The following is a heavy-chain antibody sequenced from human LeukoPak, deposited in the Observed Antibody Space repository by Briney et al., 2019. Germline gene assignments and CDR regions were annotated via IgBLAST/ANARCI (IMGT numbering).Heavy chain of an antibody. J-gene: IGHJ3*02. D-gene: IGHD3-22*01. CDR2: MNPNSGNT. CDR3: ARAYYDSSGNDLDAFDI. V-gene: IGHV1-8*01. Sequence: GASVKVSCKASGYTFTSYDINWVRQATGQGLEWMGWMNPNSGNTGYAQKFQGRVTMTRNTSISTAYMELSSLRSEDTAVYYCARAYYDSSGNDLDAFDIRGQGTMVTVSS. CDR1: GYTFTSYD.